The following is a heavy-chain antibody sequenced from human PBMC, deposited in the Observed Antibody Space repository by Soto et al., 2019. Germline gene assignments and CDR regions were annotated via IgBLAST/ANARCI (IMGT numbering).Heavy chain of an antibody. CDR1: GFTFNNYA. J-gene: IGHJ4*02. CDR3: AKDRERSCSSGSCYTLIF. Sequence: VGSLRLSYAASGFTFNNYAMSWVRQVPGKGLEWVSAISTSGGSTYQADSVKGRFTISRDNFKSTLYLQMNSLRAEDTAVYYCAKDRERSCSSGSCYTLIFGGQGTPVTVSS. D-gene: IGHD2-2*02. V-gene: IGHV3-23*01. CDR2: ISTSGGST.